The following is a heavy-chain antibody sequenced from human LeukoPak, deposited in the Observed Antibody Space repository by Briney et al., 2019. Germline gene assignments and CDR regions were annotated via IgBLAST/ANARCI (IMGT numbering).Heavy chain of an antibody. CDR2: ISYDGSNK. D-gene: IGHD3-10*01. CDR3: ARDWNYYGSGSYYNLYFDY. J-gene: IGHJ4*02. CDR1: GFTFSSYA. V-gene: IGHV3-30*04. Sequence: PGRSLRLSCAASGFTFSSYAVHWVRQAPGKGLEWVAVISYDGSNKYYADSVKGRFTISRDNSKNTLYLQMNSLRAEDTAVYYCARDWNYYGSGSYYNLYFDYWGQGTLVAVSS.